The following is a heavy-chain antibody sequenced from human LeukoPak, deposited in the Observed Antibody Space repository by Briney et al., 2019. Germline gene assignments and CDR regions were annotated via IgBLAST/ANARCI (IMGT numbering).Heavy chain of an antibody. CDR3: ARDAAQYSGSYYGY. CDR1: GYTFTGYY. Sequence: GASVKVSCKASGYTFTGYYMHWVRQAPGQGLEWMGWINPNSGGTNYAQKFRGRVTMTRDTSISTAYMELSRLRSDDTAVYYCARDAAQYSGSYYGYWGQGTLVTVSS. D-gene: IGHD1-26*01. CDR2: INPNSGGT. V-gene: IGHV1-2*02. J-gene: IGHJ4*02.